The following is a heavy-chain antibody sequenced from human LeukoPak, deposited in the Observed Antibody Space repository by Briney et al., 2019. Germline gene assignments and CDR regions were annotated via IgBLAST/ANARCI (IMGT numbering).Heavy chain of an antibody. CDR3: ARGLPGYSNTWNDH. J-gene: IGHJ5*02. CDR1: GLNFCRYW. V-gene: IGHV3-74*01. D-gene: IGHD6-13*01. Sequence: GGSLRLSCAASGLNFCRYWMHWVRQAPGKGLVWVSRTNSDGSLPSYADSVKGRFTISRDNAKNTLYLQMNSLGVEDTANYCARGLPGYSNTWNDHWGQGTLVTVSS. CDR2: TNSDGSLP.